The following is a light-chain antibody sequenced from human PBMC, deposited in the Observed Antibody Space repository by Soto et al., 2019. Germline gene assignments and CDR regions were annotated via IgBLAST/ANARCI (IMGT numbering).Light chain of an antibody. CDR3: QQYGSSPPIT. CDR1: QSVSSSY. CDR2: GAS. J-gene: IGKJ5*01. V-gene: IGKV3-20*01. Sequence: EIVLTQSPGTLSLSPGERATLSCRAGQSVSSSYLALYQQKPGQAPRLLIYGASSRATGIPDRFSGSGSGTDFTLTISRLEPEDFAVYYCQQYGSSPPITFGQGTRLEIK.